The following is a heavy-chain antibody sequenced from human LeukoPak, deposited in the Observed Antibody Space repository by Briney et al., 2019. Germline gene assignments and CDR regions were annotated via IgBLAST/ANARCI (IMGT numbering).Heavy chain of an antibody. D-gene: IGHD5-18*01. CDR1: GYTFTSYD. V-gene: IGHV1-8*01. CDR3: ARKVSYGLINWFDP. Sequence: GASVKVSCTASGYTFTSYDINWVRQATGQGLEWMGWMNPNSGNTGYAQKFQGRVTMTRNTSISTAYMELSSLRSEDTAVYYCARKVSYGLINWFDPWGQGTLVTVSS. J-gene: IGHJ5*02. CDR2: MNPNSGNT.